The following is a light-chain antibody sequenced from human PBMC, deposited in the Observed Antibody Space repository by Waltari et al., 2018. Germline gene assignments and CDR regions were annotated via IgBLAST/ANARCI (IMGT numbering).Light chain of an antibody. CDR1: QTINNW. J-gene: IGKJ1*01. CDR2: KAS. Sequence: DIQMTPSPSSLSASVGDRVTITCLASQTINNWLAWYQQKPGKAPKLLIYKASTLESGVPSRFSGSGSGTEFTLTISSLQPGDFATYYCQQFSSFPWTFGHGTKVEIK. CDR3: QQFSSFPWT. V-gene: IGKV1-5*03.